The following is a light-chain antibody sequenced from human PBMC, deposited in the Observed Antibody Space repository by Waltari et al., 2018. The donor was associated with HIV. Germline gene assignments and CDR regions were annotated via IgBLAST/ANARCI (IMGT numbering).Light chain of an antibody. CDR2: WAS. J-gene: IGKJ3*01. V-gene: IGKV4-1*01. Sequence: DIVLTQSPDSLAVSLGERATINCKSSQSVLYSSNNKNFLAWYQQKPGQPPKLLVYWASSREFGVPDRFSGSGSGTDFTLTISSLRAEDVAVYYCQQYYTTPRTFGPGTTVDIK. CDR3: QQYYTTPRT. CDR1: QSVLYSSNNKNF.